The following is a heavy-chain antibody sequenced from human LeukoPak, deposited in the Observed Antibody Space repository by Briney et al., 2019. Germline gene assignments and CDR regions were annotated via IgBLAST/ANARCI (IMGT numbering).Heavy chain of an antibody. D-gene: IGHD2-2*01. CDR1: AYTLTGYY. Sequence: ASVKVSCKTSAYTLTGYYMHWVRQAPGQGLEWMGWINPNSGGTNYAQKFQGRVTMTRDTSISTAYMELSRLRSDDTAVYYCARQNALYDAFDIWGQGTMVTVSS. CDR2: INPNSGGT. CDR3: ARQNALYDAFDI. J-gene: IGHJ3*02. V-gene: IGHV1-2*02.